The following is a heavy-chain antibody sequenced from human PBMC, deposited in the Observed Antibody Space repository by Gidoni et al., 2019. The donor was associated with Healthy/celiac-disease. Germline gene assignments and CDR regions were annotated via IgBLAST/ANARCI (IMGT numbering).Heavy chain of an antibody. CDR1: GFTFSSYW. Sequence: EVQLVESGGGLVQPGGSLRLSCAASGFTFSSYWMSWVRQAPGKGLEWVANIKQDGSEKYYVDSVKGRFTISRDNAKNSLYLQMNSLRAEDTAVYYCATLTTGGPGYYYGMDVWGQGTTVTVSS. CDR2: IKQDGSEK. J-gene: IGHJ6*02. CDR3: ATLTTGGPGYYYGMDV. D-gene: IGHD3-22*01. V-gene: IGHV3-7*03.